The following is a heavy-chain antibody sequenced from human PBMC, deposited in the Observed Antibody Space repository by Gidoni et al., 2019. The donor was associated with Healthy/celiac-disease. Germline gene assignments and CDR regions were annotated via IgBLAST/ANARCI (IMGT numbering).Heavy chain of an antibody. J-gene: IGHJ5*02. Sequence: QVQLQESGPGLVKPSETLSHTCTVSGGSISSYYWSWIRQPAGKGLDWIGSIYTSGSTNYNPCLKRRVTMSVVTSQNQFSLKLLSVTAADPAVYYFARGSDSNGYRGWFDPWGQVTLVTVSS. CDR2: IYTSGST. V-gene: IGHV4-4*07. CDR1: GGSISSYY. D-gene: IGHD3-22*01. CDR3: ARGSDSNGYRGWFDP.